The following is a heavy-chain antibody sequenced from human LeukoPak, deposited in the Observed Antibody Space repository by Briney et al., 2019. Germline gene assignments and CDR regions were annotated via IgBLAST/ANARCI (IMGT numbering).Heavy chain of an antibody. CDR2: ISSSDSTI. CDR1: GFTFSDYY. Sequence: GGSLRLSCAASGFTFSDYYMSWIRQAPGKGLEWVSYISSSDSTIYYADSVKGRFTISRDNAKNSLYLQMNSLRAEDTAVYYCARVNLLRDGYNFFDYWGQGTLVTVSS. J-gene: IGHJ4*02. V-gene: IGHV3-11*04. D-gene: IGHD5-24*01. CDR3: ARVNLLRDGYNFFDY.